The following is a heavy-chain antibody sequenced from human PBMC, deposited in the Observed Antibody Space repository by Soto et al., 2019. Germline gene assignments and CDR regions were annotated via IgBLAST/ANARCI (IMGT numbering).Heavy chain of an antibody. D-gene: IGHD1-1*01. CDR1: GFTVSNNY. Sequence: GGSLRLSCAVSGFTVSNNYMSWVRQAPGKGLEGVSVIYSGGYTAYGDSVKGRFTISRDSSTAYLQMNNLRPEDTAVYFCARWNGFGDSWGQGSLVTVSS. J-gene: IGHJ4*02. CDR3: ARWNGFGDS. CDR2: IYSGGYT. V-gene: IGHV3-53*01.